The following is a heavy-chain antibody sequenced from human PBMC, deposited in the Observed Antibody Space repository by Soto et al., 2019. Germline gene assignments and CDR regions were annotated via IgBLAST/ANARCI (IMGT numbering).Heavy chain of an antibody. Sequence: SVKVSCKASGGTFSSYAISWVRQAPGQGLEWMGGIIPIFGTANYAQKFQGRVTITAAESTSTAYMELSSLRSEDTAVDYCARGDIWSGYPRSGDYSYGMDVWGQGTTVTVSS. J-gene: IGHJ6*02. V-gene: IGHV1-69*13. CDR1: GGTFSSYA. CDR2: IIPIFGTA. CDR3: ARGDIWSGYPRSGDYSYGMDV. D-gene: IGHD3-3*01.